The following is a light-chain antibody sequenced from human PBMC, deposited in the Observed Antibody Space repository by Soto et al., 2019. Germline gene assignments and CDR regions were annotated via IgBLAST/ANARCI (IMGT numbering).Light chain of an antibody. CDR3: CSYAGSTNV. J-gene: IGLJ1*01. Sequence: QSVLTQPASVSESPGQSISISCTGTSSDVGSYKFVSWYQHHPGKAPKLMIYEGSKRPSGVSDRFSGSKSGNTASLTISGLQADDEADYYCCSYAGSTNVFGTGTKVTVX. V-gene: IGLV2-23*03. CDR2: EGS. CDR1: SSDVGSYKF.